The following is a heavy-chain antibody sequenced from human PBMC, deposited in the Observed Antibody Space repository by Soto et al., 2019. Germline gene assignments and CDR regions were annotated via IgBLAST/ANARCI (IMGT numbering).Heavy chain of an antibody. CDR2: IWYDGSNK. CDR1: GFTFSSYD. Sequence: PGGSLRLSCAASGFTFSSYDMHGVRQPPGKGLEWVAVIWYDGSNKYYADSVKGRFTISRDNSKNTLYLQMNSLRAEDTAVYYCARTDGWGQGTLGTVSS. V-gene: IGHV3-33*01. CDR3: ARTDG. J-gene: IGHJ4*02.